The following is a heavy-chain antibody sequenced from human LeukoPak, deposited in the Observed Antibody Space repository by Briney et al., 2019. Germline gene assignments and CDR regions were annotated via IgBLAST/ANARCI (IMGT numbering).Heavy chain of an antibody. D-gene: IGHD3-22*01. V-gene: IGHV3-33*01. CDR1: GFTFSSYG. CDR2: IWHDGSNK. CDR3: ARSGRGYYDSLDH. J-gene: IGHJ4*02. Sequence: GRSLRLSCAASGFTFSSYGMHWVRQAPGKGLEWVALIWHDGSNKYYADSVKGRFTISRDNANNTLYLQMNSLRAEDTAVYYCARSGRGYYDSLDHWGQGDLVTVSS.